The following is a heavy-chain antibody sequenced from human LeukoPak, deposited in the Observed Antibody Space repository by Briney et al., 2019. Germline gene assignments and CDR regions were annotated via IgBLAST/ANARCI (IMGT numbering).Heavy chain of an antibody. D-gene: IGHD3-22*01. CDR2: IYYSGST. CDR1: GGSISSYY. Sequence: SETLSLTCTVSGGSISSYYWSWIRQPPGKGLEWIGYIYYSGSTNYNPSLKSRVTISVDTSKNQFSLKLSSVTAADTAVYYCASSSRGYYDSSGYFDYWGQGTLVTVSS. J-gene: IGHJ4*02. CDR3: ASSSRGYYDSSGYFDY. V-gene: IGHV4-59*08.